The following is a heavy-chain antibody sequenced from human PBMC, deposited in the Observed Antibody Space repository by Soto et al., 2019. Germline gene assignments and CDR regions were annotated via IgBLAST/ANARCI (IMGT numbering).Heavy chain of an antibody. CDR2: ISAHNGHT. J-gene: IGHJ4*02. D-gene: IGHD1-26*01. CDR1: GYAFTTYG. Sequence: QVHLLQSGAEVKKPGASVKVSFQASGYAFTTYGITWVRQAPGQGREWMGWISAHNGHTHDAQKLQGRVTVTRDTSTSTAYMELRSLRSDDTAVYYCASGRYGDYWGQGALVTVSS. V-gene: IGHV1-18*01. CDR3: ASGRYGDY.